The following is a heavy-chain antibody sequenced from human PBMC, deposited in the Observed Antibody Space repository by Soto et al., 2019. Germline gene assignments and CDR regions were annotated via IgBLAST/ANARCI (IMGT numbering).Heavy chain of an antibody. CDR1: GGSISGYY. Sequence: QVQLQESGPGLVKPSETLSLTCTVSGGSISGYYWSWIRQPPGKGLEWIGYIYYSGSTNYSPSLKSRVTISVDTSKNQFSLRVSSVTAADTAVYYCGRDSCYGDPFDYWGQGTLVTVSS. CDR2: IYYSGST. J-gene: IGHJ4*02. D-gene: IGHD4-17*01. V-gene: IGHV4-59*01. CDR3: GRDSCYGDPFDY.